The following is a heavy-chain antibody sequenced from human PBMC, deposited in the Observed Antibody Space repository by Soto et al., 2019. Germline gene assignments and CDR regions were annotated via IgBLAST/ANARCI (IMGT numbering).Heavy chain of an antibody. CDR2: IKSKTDGGTT. V-gene: IGHV3-15*01. CDR3: ARGDHRAGVVLFMDV. D-gene: IGHD2-15*01. J-gene: IGHJ6*03. Sequence: GGSLRLSCAASGFTFSNAWMSWVRQAPGKGLEWVGRIKSKTDGGTTDYAAPVKGRFTISRDDSKNTLYLQMNSLKTEDTAVYYCARGDHRAGVVLFMDVWGKGTTVTVSS. CDR1: GFTFSNAW.